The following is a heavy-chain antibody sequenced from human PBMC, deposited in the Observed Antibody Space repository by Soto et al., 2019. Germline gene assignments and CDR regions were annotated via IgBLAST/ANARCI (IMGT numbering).Heavy chain of an antibody. V-gene: IGHV3-21*01. Sequence: GGSLRLSCAASGFNFNSYTINWVRQASGKRLEWLSSISSSGYIFSTDSVRGRFTISRDNAKNSVYLQINSLRAEDTAVYFCARDCSGGSCYPGMDVWGQGTTVTVSS. CDR2: ISSSGYI. CDR3: ARDCSGGSCYPGMDV. D-gene: IGHD2-15*01. J-gene: IGHJ6*02. CDR1: GFNFNSYT.